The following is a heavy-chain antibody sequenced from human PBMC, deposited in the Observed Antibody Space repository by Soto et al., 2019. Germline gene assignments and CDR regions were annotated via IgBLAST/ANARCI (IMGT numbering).Heavy chain of an antibody. CDR3: AAPRYDILTGYCPYAI. CDR1: GFTFTSSA. Sequence: SVKVSCKASGFTFTSSAMQWVRQARGQRLEWIGWIVVGSGNTNYAQKFQGRVTITRDMSTSTAYMELSSLRSEDTAVYYCAAPRYDILTGYCPYAIWGQGTMVTVSS. V-gene: IGHV1-58*02. J-gene: IGHJ3*02. CDR2: IVVGSGNT. D-gene: IGHD3-9*01.